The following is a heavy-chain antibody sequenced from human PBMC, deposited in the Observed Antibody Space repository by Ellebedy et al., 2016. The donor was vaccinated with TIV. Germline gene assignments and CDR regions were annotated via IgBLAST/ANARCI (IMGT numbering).Heavy chain of an antibody. D-gene: IGHD2-2*01. Sequence: ASVKVSCXASGYTFTGYYMHWVRQAPGQGLEWMGWINPNSGGTNYAQKFQGRVTMTRDTSISTAYMELSRLRSDDTAVYYCARDGEDIVVVPAAGWFDPWGQGTLVTVSS. CDR3: ARDGEDIVVVPAAGWFDP. CDR2: INPNSGGT. CDR1: GYTFTGYY. V-gene: IGHV1-2*02. J-gene: IGHJ5*02.